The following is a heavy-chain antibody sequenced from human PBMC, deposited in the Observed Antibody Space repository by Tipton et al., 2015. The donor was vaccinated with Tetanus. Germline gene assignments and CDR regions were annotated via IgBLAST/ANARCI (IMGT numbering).Heavy chain of an antibody. CDR1: GYSFNIYW. V-gene: IGHV5-51*01. CDR3: ARRLGPYTGDQICHFDL. D-gene: IGHD7-27*01. Sequence: QLVQSGAEVKKPGEYLKISCQGSGYSFNIYWIAWVRQMPGKGLEWMGIIYPGDSDTRYSPSFQGQVTISADKSISTAYLQWSSLQASDTAMSYCARRLGPYTGDQICHFDLWGRGTLVTVSS. CDR2: IYPGDSDT. J-gene: IGHJ2*01.